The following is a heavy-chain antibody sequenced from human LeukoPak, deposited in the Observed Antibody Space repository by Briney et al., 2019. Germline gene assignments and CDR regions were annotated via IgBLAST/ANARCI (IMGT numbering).Heavy chain of an antibody. CDR1: GGSFSGYY. Sequence: PSETLSLTCAVYGGSFSGYYWSWIRQPPGKGLEWIGEINHSGSTNYNPSLKSRVTILVDTSKNQFSLKLSSVTAADTAVYYCARVLRYQNWFDPWGQGTLVTVSS. CDR2: INHSGST. D-gene: IGHD2-15*01. V-gene: IGHV4-34*01. CDR3: ARVLRYQNWFDP. J-gene: IGHJ5*02.